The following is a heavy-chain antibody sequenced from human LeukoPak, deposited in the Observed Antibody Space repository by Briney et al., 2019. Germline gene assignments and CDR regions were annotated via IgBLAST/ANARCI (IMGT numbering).Heavy chain of an antibody. CDR2: ISSSSSYI. Sequence: GGSLRLSCAASGFTFSSYSMNWVRQAPGKGLEWVSSISSSSSYIYYADSVKGRFTISRDNAKNSLYLQMNSLRAEDTAVYYCARAFPSGLKPPDYWGQGALVTVSS. CDR1: GFTFSSYS. CDR3: ARAFPSGLKPPDY. J-gene: IGHJ4*02. V-gene: IGHV3-21*01.